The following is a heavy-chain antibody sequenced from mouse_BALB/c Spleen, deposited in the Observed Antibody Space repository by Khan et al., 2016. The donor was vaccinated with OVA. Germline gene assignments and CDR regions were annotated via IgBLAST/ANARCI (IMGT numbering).Heavy chain of an antibody. Sequence: QIQLVQSGPELKKPGETVKISCKASGYTFTNYGMNWVKQSPGKALKWMGWINTYTGEPTYADDFKGRFAFSLETSASTAYLQINNLKNEDTATXFWARPPYFSYTIAHWGQGTSVTVSS. V-gene: IGHV9-3-1*01. J-gene: IGHJ4*01. D-gene: IGHD2-10*01. CDR1: GYTFTNYG. CDR3: ARPPYFSYTIAH. CDR2: INTYTGEP.